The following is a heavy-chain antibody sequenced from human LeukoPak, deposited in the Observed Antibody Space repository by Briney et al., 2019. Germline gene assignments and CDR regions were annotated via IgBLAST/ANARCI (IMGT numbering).Heavy chain of an antibody. J-gene: IGHJ5*02. Sequence: SETLSHTCTVSGGSISSSSYYWGWIRQPPGKGLEWIGSIYYSGSTYYNPSLKSRVTISVDTSKNQFSLKLSSVTAADTAVYYCARRRYCSSTSYYPPGNWFDPWGQGTLVTVSS. D-gene: IGHD2-2*01. CDR1: GGSISSSSYY. V-gene: IGHV4-39*01. CDR2: IYYSGST. CDR3: ARRRYCSSTSYYPPGNWFDP.